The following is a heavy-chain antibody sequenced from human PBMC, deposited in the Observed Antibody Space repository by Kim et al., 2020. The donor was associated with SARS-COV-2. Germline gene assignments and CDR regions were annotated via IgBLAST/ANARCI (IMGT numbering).Heavy chain of an antibody. CDR3: ARDSSITMVRGVIRV. CDR2: ISSSSSTI. D-gene: IGHD3-10*01. J-gene: IGHJ4*02. V-gene: IGHV3-48*02. CDR1: GFTFSSYS. Sequence: GGSLRLSCAASGFTFSSYSMNWVRQAPGKGLEWVSYISSSSSTIYYADSVKGRFTISRDNAENSLYLQMNSLRDEDTAVYYCARDSSITMVRGVIRVWGQGTLVTVSS.